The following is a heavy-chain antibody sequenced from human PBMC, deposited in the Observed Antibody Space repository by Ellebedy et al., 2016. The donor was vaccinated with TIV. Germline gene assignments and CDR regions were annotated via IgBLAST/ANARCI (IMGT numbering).Heavy chain of an antibody. D-gene: IGHD2-21*01. CDR2: MYYSGST. J-gene: IGHJ5*02. CDR3: ARGRWGLEP. V-gene: IGHV4-59*01. CDR1: GGSISGYY. Sequence: MPSETLSLTCTVSGGSISGYYWSWLRHFPRKGLKWIGDMYYSGSTNSNPSLKSRVTISVDRSKNQVSLTLGSVTAADTAVYYCARGRWGLEPWGQGTLVIVSS.